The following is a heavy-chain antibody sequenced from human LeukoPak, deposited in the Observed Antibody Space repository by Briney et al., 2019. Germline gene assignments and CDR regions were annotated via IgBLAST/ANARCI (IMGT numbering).Heavy chain of an antibody. V-gene: IGHV3-9*01. CDR1: GFTFDDYA. CDR3: AKGKWELLPAAFDI. CDR2: ISWNSGSI. J-gene: IGHJ3*02. D-gene: IGHD1-26*01. Sequence: PGGSLRLSCAASGFTFDDYAMHWVRQAPGKGLEWVSGISWNSGSIGYADSVKGRFTISRDNAKNSLYLQMNSLRAEDTALYYCAKGKWELLPAAFDIWGQGTMVTVSS.